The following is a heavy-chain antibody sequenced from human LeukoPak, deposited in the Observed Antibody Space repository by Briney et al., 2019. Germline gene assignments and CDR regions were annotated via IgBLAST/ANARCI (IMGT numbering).Heavy chain of an antibody. CDR2: INHSGST. V-gene: IGHV4-34*01. J-gene: IGHJ3*02. CDR1: GGSFSGYY. CDR3: ARVRAVAGNDAFDI. D-gene: IGHD6-19*01. Sequence: SETLSLTCAVYGGSFSGYYWSWIRQPPGKGLEWIGEINHSGSTNYNPSLKSRVTISVDTSKNQFSLKLSSVTAADTAVYYCARVRAVAGNDAFDIWGQGKMVTVSS.